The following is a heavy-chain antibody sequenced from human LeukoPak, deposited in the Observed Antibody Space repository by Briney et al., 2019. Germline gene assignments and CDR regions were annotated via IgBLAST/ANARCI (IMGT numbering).Heavy chain of an antibody. CDR3: ARKVESGWFDP. CDR1: CGSISIGNYY. D-gene: IGHD3-10*01. Sequence: SETLSLTCTVSCGSISIGNYYWSWIRQPAGKGLEWIGRIYISGSTNYNPSLKSRVTTSVDMSKNQFSLKLSSVTAADTAVYYCARKVESGWFDPWGQGTLVTVSS. J-gene: IGHJ5*02. V-gene: IGHV4-61*02. CDR2: IYISGST.